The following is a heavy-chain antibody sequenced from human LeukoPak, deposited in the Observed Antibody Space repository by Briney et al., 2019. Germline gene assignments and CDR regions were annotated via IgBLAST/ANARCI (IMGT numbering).Heavy chain of an antibody. D-gene: IGHD3-10*01. CDR1: GFNFFTYG. CDR2: IWYDGSNK. V-gene: IGHV3-33*01. J-gene: IGHJ4*02. Sequence: GGSLRLSCAASGFNFFTYGMHWVRQAPGKGLEWVAVIWYDGSNKYYADSVKGRFTISRDNSKSTLSLQMNSLRAEDTAVYYCAREIRGSGALDYWGQGTLVTVSS. CDR3: AREIRGSGALDY.